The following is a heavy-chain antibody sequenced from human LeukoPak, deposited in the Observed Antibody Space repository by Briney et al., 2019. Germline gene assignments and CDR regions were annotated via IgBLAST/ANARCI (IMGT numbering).Heavy chain of an antibody. Sequence: GGSLRLSCATSGFTVTSSYMSWVRQAPGKGLEWVSVIYSGGDTYYADSVKGRFTISRDNSKNTLYLQMNSLRAEDTAVYYCARDLHGNNPFDYWGQGTLVTVSS. V-gene: IGHV3-53*01. CDR2: IYSGGDT. CDR1: GFTVTSSY. D-gene: IGHD2/OR15-2a*01. CDR3: ARDLHGNNPFDY. J-gene: IGHJ4*02.